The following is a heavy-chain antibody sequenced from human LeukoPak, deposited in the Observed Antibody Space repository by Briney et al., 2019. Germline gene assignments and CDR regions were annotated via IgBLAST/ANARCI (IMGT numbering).Heavy chain of an antibody. J-gene: IGHJ5*02. Sequence: GESLKISCKGFGNNFANYWIGWVRQMPGKGLEWVGIIYPGGSDVQYTPSFHGHVTISADKSVRTAYLQWTSLRDSDSGMYYRACRTYSDTWSDPWGQGTLVTVSS. D-gene: IGHD6-13*01. CDR1: GNNFANYW. CDR2: IYPGGSDV. V-gene: IGHV5-51*01. CDR3: ACRTYSDTWSDP.